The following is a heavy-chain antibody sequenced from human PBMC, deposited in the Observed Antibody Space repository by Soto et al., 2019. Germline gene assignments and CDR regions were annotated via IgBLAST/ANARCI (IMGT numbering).Heavy chain of an antibody. CDR2: ISSSSSYT. Sequence: PGGSLRLSCAASGFTFSDYYMSWIRQAPGKGLEWVSYISSSSSYTNYADSVKGRFTISRDNAKNSLYLQMNSLRAEDTAVYYCAREDCSSTSCYYRYFDYWGQGTLVTVSS. CDR3: AREDCSSTSCYYRYFDY. CDR1: GFTFSDYY. V-gene: IGHV3-11*05. D-gene: IGHD2-2*01. J-gene: IGHJ4*02.